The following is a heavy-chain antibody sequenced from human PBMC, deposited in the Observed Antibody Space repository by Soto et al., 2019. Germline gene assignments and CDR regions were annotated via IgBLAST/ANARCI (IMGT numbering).Heavy chain of an antibody. CDR3: ARLGSSWPYYYYGMDV. D-gene: IGHD6-13*01. CDR2: INHRGST. V-gene: IGHV4-34*01. CDR1: GGSFSGYY. J-gene: IGHJ6*02. Sequence: SETLSLTCAVYGGSFSGYYWSWIRQPPGKGLESIGEINHRGSTNYNPSLKSRVTISVDTSKNQFSLKLSSVTAADTAVYYCARLGSSWPYYYYGMDVWGQGTTVTVSS.